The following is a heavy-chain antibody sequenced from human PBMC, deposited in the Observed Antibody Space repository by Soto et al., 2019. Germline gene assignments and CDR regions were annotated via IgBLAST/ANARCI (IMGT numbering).Heavy chain of an antibody. Sequence: QLLESGGGLVQTGGSLRLSCTASGFTCSNYAMSWVRQAPGKGLEWVSGIRSSGESTYYADSVKGRLTISRDNSKNMLYLQINSLRAEDTAVYYCAKGGRRVLIPMDVWGQGTTVTVSS. V-gene: IGHV3-23*01. CDR1: GFTCSNYA. CDR3: AKGGRRVLIPMDV. J-gene: IGHJ6*02. D-gene: IGHD2-8*01. CDR2: IRSSGEST.